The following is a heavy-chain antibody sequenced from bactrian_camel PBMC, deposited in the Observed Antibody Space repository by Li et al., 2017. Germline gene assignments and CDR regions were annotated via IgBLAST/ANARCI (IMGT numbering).Heavy chain of an antibody. CDR3: AADWALLDIELCPLR. V-gene: IGHV3S40*01. CDR2: ISRGGGST. CDR1: GFTFSSYA. D-gene: IGHD4*01. J-gene: IGHJ4*01. Sequence: LVESGGALVQPGGSLRLSCAASGFTFSSYAMSWVRQAPGKGLEWVSQISRGGGSTYYADSVEGRFTISPDHAENTVYLVMNSLTPEDTGMYYCAADWALLDIELCPLRRGQGTQVTVS.